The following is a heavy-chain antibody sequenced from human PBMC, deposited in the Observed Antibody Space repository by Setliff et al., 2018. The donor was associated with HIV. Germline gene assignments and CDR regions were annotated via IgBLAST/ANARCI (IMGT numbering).Heavy chain of an antibody. CDR2: IRTSGST. J-gene: IGHJ6*03. V-gene: IGHV4-61*02. CDR1: GGSINSGGYY. CDR3: TSRRKTTYYYYYMDV. Sequence: SETLSLTCTVSGGSINSGGYYWVWIRQPALKGLEWIGRIRTSGSTNYNPSLRSRFTISRDNAKNSLYLQMNSLKTEDTAVYYCTSRRKTTYYYYYMDVWGKGTTVTVSS. D-gene: IGHD4-17*01.